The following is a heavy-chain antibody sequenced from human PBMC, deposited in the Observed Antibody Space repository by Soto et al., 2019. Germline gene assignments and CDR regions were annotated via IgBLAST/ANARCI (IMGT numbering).Heavy chain of an antibody. D-gene: IGHD6-13*01. CDR1: GGTFSSYA. V-gene: IGHV1-69*13. CDR3: ARDYSSSWLDYYYYGMDV. J-gene: IGHJ6*02. Sequence: SVKVSCKASGGTFSSYAISWVRQAPGQGLEWMGGTIPIFGTANYAQKFQGRVTITADESTSTAYMELSSLRSEDTAVYYCARDYSSSWLDYYYYGMDVWGQGTTVTVSS. CDR2: TIPIFGTA.